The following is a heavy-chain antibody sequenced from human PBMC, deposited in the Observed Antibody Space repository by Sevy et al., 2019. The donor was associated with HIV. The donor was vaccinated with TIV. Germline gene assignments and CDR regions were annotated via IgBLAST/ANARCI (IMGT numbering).Heavy chain of an antibody. CDR3: VKPGGNPPQYWYFEV. J-gene: IGHJ2*01. CDR2: INWNSASI. Sequence: GGSLRLSCTGSGFGFGDYTMHWVRQAPGKGLEWVSSINWNSASIGCADSVKGRFTISRDNAKRSLNLQMNSLRDGDTALYYCVKPGGNPPQYWYFEVWGRGTLVTVSS. CDR1: GFGFGDYT. D-gene: IGHD3-16*01. V-gene: IGHV3-9*01.